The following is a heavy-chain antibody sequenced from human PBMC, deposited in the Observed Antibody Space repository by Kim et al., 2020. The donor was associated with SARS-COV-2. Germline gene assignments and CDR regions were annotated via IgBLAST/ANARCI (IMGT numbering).Heavy chain of an antibody. D-gene: IGHD6-13*01. J-gene: IGHJ4*02. CDR3: ARLDIAAAGTGRDY. Sequence: TQSLKSRVTISVDTSKNQFSLKLSSVTAAGTAVYYCARLDIAAAGTGRDYWGQGTLVTVSS. V-gene: IGHV4-34*01.